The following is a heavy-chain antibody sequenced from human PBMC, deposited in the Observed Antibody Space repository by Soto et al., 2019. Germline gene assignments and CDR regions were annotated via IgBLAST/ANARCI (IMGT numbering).Heavy chain of an antibody. CDR1: GYSISSGYY. D-gene: IGHD3-3*01. J-gene: IGHJ4*02. V-gene: IGHV4-38-2*01. CDR3: ARSPPIFWSGYYGSRPFDY. Sequence: PSETLSLTCAVSGYSISSGYYWGWIRQPPGKGLEWIGSIYHSGSTYYNPSLKSRVTISVDTSKNQFSLKLSSVTAADTAVYYCARSPPIFWSGYYGSRPFDYWGQGTLVTVSS. CDR2: IYHSGST.